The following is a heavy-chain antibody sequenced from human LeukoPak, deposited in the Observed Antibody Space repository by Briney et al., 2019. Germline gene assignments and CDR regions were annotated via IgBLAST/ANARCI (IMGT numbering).Heavy chain of an antibody. CDR3: AKDMAAYYYASGNIDY. Sequence: PGGSLRLSCAASGFTFSSYAMSWVRHAPGKGLEWVSAISGSGGSTYYADSVKGRFTISRDNSKNSLYLQMNSLRAEDTALYYCAKDMAAYYYASGNIDYWGQGTLVTVSS. J-gene: IGHJ4*02. CDR1: GFTFSSYA. CDR2: ISGSGGST. D-gene: IGHD3-10*01. V-gene: IGHV3-23*01.